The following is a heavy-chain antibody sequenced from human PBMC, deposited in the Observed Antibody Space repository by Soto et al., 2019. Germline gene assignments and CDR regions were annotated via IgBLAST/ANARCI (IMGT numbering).Heavy chain of an antibody. J-gene: IGHJ6*03. D-gene: IGHD2-2*01. CDR3: ARQNIVVVPAANPAYYYYMDV. Sequence: PGESLKIFCKGSGYSFTSYWIGWVRQMPGKGLEWMGIIYPGDSDTRYSPSFQGQVTISADKSISTAYLQWSSLKASDTAMYYCARQNIVVVPAANPAYYYYMDVWGKGTTVTVSS. CDR2: IYPGDSDT. CDR1: GYSFTSYW. V-gene: IGHV5-51*01.